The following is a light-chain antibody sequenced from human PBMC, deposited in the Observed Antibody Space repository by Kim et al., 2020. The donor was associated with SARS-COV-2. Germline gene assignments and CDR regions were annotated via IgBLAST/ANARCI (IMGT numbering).Light chain of an antibody. Sequence: SPGERTARSCSATRSVSSYLAGYQQKPAQAPRILIYDASYRATGIPARCSGSGSATEFTLTISSREPDDFAVYYCQQRSNWPPITFGQGTRLEIK. CDR2: DAS. J-gene: IGKJ5*01. CDR3: QQRSNWPPIT. CDR1: RSVSSY. V-gene: IGKV3-11*01.